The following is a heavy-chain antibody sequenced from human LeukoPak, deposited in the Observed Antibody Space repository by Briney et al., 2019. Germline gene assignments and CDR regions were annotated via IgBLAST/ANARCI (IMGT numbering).Heavy chain of an antibody. V-gene: IGHV4-59*08. CDR1: GGSISGHY. CDR2: IYYTGVI. J-gene: IGHJ6*02. Sequence: SETLSLTCTVSGGSISGHYWSWIRQPPGKGLEWIGHIYYTGVINYDPSLKSRVTMLVDTSKNQFSLKVTSVTAADTAVYYCARLTRLAPVGTTYYHSLDVWGQGSTVTASS. D-gene: IGHD2-2*01. CDR3: ARLTRLAPVGTTYYHSLDV.